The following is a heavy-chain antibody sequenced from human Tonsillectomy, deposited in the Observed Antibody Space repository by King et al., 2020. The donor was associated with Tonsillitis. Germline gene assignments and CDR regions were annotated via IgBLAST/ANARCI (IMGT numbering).Heavy chain of an antibody. CDR3: AKSESIAGYAFDI. V-gene: IGHV4-38-2*02. D-gene: IGHD1-14*01. Sequence: VQLQESGPGLVKPSETLSLTCTVSGYSISSGHYWGWIRQPPGKGLEWIGSIYHSGRTYHNSSLKSRVTISVDTSKNQFSLKLNSVTASDAALYYCAKSESIAGYAFDIWGQGTMVTVSS. J-gene: IGHJ3*02. CDR2: IYHSGRT. CDR1: GYSISSGHY.